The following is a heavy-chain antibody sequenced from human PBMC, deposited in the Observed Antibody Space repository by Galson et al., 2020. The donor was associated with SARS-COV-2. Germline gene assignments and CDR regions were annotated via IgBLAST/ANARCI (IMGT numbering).Heavy chain of an antibody. V-gene: IGHV3-53*01. CDR1: GFTVSSNY. CDR3: AKDPRPPYYDFWSGYPDY. Sequence: GGSLRLSCAASGFTVSSNYMSWVRQAPGKGLEWVSVIYSGGSTYYADSVKGRFTISRDNSKNTLYLQMNSLRAEDTAVYYCAKDPRPPYYDFWSGYPDYWGQGTLVTVSS. CDR2: IYSGGST. D-gene: IGHD3-3*01. J-gene: IGHJ4*02.